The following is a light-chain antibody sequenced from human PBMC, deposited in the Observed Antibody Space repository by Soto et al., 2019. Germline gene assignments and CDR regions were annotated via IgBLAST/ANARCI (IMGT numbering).Light chain of an antibody. CDR3: QQYGSSPFT. CDR1: QSVSSSY. Sequence: EIVLTQSPGTLSLSPGERATLSCRASQSVSSSYLAWYQQKPGQAPRLLIYGASSRATGIPDRFSGSGSGTDFTLTIRRLEPEDFAVYYCQQYGSSPFTFGPGTKVDSK. V-gene: IGKV3-20*01. J-gene: IGKJ3*01. CDR2: GAS.